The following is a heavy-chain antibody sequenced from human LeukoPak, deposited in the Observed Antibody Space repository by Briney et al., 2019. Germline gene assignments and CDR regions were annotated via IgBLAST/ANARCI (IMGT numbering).Heavy chain of an antibody. CDR2: ISSRSSYI. CDR3: ARDLKYYDSSGFDY. V-gene: IGHV3-21*01. Sequence: GGSLRLSCAASGFTFSSYSMNWVRQVPGKGLEWVSCISSRSSYIYYTDSVKGRFTISRDNAKNSLSLQMNSLRAEDTAVYYCARDLKYYDSSGFDYWGQGTLVTVSS. D-gene: IGHD3-22*01. J-gene: IGHJ4*02. CDR1: GFTFSSYS.